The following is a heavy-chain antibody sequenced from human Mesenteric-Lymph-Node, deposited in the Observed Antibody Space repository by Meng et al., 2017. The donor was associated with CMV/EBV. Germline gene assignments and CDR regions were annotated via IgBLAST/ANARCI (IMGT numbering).Heavy chain of an antibody. V-gene: IGHV3-48*03. CDR3: VRGMLGIEDAFDL. CDR2: VTTSGSVN. J-gene: IGHJ3*01. Sequence: GGSLRLSCVASGFIFSIHEVNWVRQAPGKGLEWVSYVTTSGSVNYYADSVKGRFTVSRDNAQNSLYLQMNSLRVEDTAVYYCVRGMLGIEDAFDLWGQGIMVTVSS. D-gene: IGHD2-8*01. CDR1: GFIFSIHE.